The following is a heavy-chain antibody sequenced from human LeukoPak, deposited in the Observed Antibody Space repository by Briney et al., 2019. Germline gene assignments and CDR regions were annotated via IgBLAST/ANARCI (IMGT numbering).Heavy chain of an antibody. CDR1: GGSISSSNYY. D-gene: IGHD1-26*01. V-gene: IGHV4-61*02. CDR3: AGAPAGSLKWESPLDY. J-gene: IGHJ4*02. Sequence: SETLSLTCTVSGGSISSSNYYWSWVRQPAGKGLEWIGRIYASGSTNYNPSLKSRVTISLDTPKNQFSLKLTSVTAADTAVYYCAGAPAGSLKWESPLDYWGQGTLVTVSS. CDR2: IYASGST.